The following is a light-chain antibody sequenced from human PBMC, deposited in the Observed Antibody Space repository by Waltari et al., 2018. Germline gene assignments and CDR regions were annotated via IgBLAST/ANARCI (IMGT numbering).Light chain of an antibody. J-gene: IGLJ2*01. V-gene: IGLV2-23*03. CDR2: EGS. Sequence: QSALTQPASVSGSPGQSITISCTGTSSDVGSYNLVSWYQQHPGKAPKLMIYEGSKRPSGVSKRFAGSKSGNTASLTISGLQAEYEADYYCCSYAGSSTFGVFGGGTKLTVL. CDR1: SSDVGSYNL. CDR3: CSYAGSSTFGV.